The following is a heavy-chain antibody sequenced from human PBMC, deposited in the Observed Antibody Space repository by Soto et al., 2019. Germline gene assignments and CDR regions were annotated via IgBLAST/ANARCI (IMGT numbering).Heavy chain of an antibody. Sequence: PGGSLRLSCAASGFSFSIYNMSWVRQAPGKGLEWVSFISSSSNYIYYADSVKGRFTISRDNAKNSLFLQMNNLRAEDTAVYFCARDERSVAVAPFFDYWGQGTQVPVSS. CDR2: ISSSSNYI. D-gene: IGHD6-19*01. V-gene: IGHV3-21*01. CDR1: GFSFSIYN. CDR3: ARDERSVAVAPFFDY. J-gene: IGHJ4*02.